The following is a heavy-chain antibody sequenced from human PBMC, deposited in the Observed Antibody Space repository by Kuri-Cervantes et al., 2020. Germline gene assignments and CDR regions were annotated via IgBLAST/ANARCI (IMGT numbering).Heavy chain of an antibody. CDR2: IYHSGST. CDR1: GGSISSSNW. CDR3: AREFNPVGNYWYYYYMDV. V-gene: IGHV4-4*02. Sequence: SETLSLTCAVSGGSISSSNWWSWVRQPPGKGLEWIGEIYHSGSTNYNPSPKSRVTISVDKSKNQFSLKLSSVTAADTAVYYCAREFNPVGNYWYYYYMDVWGKGTTVTVSS. D-gene: IGHD4-11*01. J-gene: IGHJ6*03.